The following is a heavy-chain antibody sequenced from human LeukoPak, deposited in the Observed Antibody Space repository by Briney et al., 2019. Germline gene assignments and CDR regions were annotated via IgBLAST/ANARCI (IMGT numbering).Heavy chain of an antibody. V-gene: IGHV3-23*01. CDR1: GFTFSSDA. J-gene: IGHJ4*02. Sequence: AEGSLRLSCIGTGFTFSSDAMGWVRQGPGKGLEWVSGISGSGGSTYYADAVRGRFTISRDDSKNTLYLQMNSLRAEDTAVYYCVKDRGRVRVQVANWGQGTLVTVSS. D-gene: IGHD2-15*01. CDR2: ISGSGGST. CDR3: VKDRGRVRVQVAN.